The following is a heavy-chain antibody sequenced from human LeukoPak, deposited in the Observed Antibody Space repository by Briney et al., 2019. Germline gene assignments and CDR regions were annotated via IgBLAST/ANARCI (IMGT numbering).Heavy chain of an antibody. CDR1: GFTFSGSA. CDR2: IRSKVNSYAT. V-gene: IGHV3-73*01. Sequence: PGGSLRLSCAASGFTFSGSAMHWVRQASGKGLEWVGRIRSKVNSYATVYGVSVKGRFTISREDSKNTAYLQMNSLKTEDTAVYYCTSSSTTDGFDIWGQGTMVTVSS. CDR3: TSSSTTDGFDI. J-gene: IGHJ3*02. D-gene: IGHD4-11*01.